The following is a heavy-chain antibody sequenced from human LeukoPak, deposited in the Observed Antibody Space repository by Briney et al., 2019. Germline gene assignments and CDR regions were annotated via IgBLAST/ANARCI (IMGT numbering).Heavy chain of an antibody. CDR3: ARDWYSSGWYDYYYYGMDG. J-gene: IGHJ6*02. Sequence: ASVKVSCQASGYTFTSYAMHWVRQAPGQRLEWMGWINAGNGNTKYSQKFQGRVTITRDTSASTAYMELSSLRSEDTAVYYCARDWYSSGWYDYYYYGMDGWSQGTTVTVSS. V-gene: IGHV1-3*01. CDR1: GYTFTSYA. CDR2: INAGNGNT. D-gene: IGHD6-19*01.